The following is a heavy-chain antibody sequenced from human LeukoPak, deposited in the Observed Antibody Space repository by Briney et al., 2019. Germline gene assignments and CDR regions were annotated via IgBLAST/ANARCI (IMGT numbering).Heavy chain of an antibody. V-gene: IGHV3-23*01. J-gene: IGHJ6*02. Sequence: GGSLRLSCAGSGFTFSSYAMSWVRQAPGKGLEWVSAISGSGGTTYYADSVKGRFTISGDNSKNTLYLQMNSLRAEDTALYYCAKVSENYYYYGMDVWGQGTTVTVSS. CDR2: ISGSGGTT. CDR3: AKVSENYYYYGMDV. CDR1: GFTFSSYA.